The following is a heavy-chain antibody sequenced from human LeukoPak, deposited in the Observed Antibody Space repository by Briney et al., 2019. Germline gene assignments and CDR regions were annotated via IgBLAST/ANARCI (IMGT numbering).Heavy chain of an antibody. J-gene: IGHJ4*02. CDR1: GFTFSDHX. D-gene: IGHD3-22*01. CDR2: GRNKAXSYTT. V-gene: IGHV3-72*01. CDR3: ARDYYDSSGLDY. Sequence: GSXXLSCAASGFTFSDHXXXXVRQAPGXXXXXXXXGRNKAXSYTTEYAAXXXXXXXISRDDSKNSLYLQMNSLXTEDTAMYYCARDYYDSSGLDYWGQGTLVTVSS.